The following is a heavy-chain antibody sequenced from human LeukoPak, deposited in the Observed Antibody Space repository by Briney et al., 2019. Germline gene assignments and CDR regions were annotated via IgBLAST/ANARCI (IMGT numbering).Heavy chain of an antibody. V-gene: IGHV1-69*13. Sequence: ASVKVSCKASGYTFTSYGISWVRQAPGQGLEWMGGIIPLFGTANYAQRFQGRVTTTADESTSTAYMELSSLRSEDTAVYYCASLYYYDISGYQKNGYFHHWGQGTLVTVSS. CDR1: GYTFTSYG. D-gene: IGHD3-22*01. CDR3: ASLYYYDISGYQKNGYFHH. J-gene: IGHJ1*01. CDR2: IIPLFGTA.